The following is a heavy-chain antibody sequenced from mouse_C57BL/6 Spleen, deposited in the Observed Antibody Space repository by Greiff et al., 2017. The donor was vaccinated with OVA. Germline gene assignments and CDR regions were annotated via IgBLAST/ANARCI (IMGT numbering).Heavy chain of an antibody. CDR1: GFTFSSYA. Sequence: EVQVVESGGGLVKPGGSLKLSCAASGFTFSSYAMSWVRQTPEKRLEWVATISDGGSYTYYPDNVKGRFTISRDNAKNNLYLQMSHLKTEDTAMYDGARESSTVVATDFDVWGKGTTVTVSS. J-gene: IGHJ1*03. CDR2: ISDGGSYT. V-gene: IGHV5-4*01. CDR3: ARESSTVVATDFDV. D-gene: IGHD1-1*01.